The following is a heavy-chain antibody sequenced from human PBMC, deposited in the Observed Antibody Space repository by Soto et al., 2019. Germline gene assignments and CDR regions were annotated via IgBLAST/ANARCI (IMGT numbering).Heavy chain of an antibody. J-gene: IGHJ4*02. V-gene: IGHV3-23*01. Sequence: GGSLRLSCTASGFTFSSYAMSWVRQAPGKGLEWVSSISGSVDITYYADSVTGRFTISRDNSKNTVILQMNSLRVEHTAVYHCAKGSFWSGFHYFYYWGQGCLGTVS. CDR2: ISGSVDIT. CDR1: GFTFSSYA. D-gene: IGHD3-3*01. CDR3: AKGSFWSGFHYFYY.